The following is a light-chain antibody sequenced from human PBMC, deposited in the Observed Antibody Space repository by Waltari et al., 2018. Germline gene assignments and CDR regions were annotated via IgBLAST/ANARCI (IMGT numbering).Light chain of an antibody. CDR1: QSLLYSDGYTY. J-gene: IGKJ2*01. V-gene: IGKV2-28*01. CDR2: LGS. CDR3: MQSLQVET. Sequence: EIVLTQSPLSLPVTPGEPASISCRSSQSLLYSDGYTYLDWYLQKPGQSPQLLIYLGSNRASGVPDRFSDSGSGTDFTLKISRVEAEDVGVYYCMQSLQVETFGQGTKLEIK.